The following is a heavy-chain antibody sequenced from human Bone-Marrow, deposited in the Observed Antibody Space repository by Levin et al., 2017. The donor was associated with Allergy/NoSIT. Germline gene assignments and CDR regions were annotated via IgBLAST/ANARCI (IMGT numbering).Heavy chain of an antibody. D-gene: IGHD3-3*01. Sequence: GGSLRLSCAASGFALSDHYMSWIRQAPGKGLEWVSYVSTDGRTISYAESLHGRFTISRDNDKNSLFLHMTSLNVEDTAVYYCARMMYDFWTDEGPFDYWGQGILVTVSS. CDR1: GFALSDHY. V-gene: IGHV3-11*01. J-gene: IGHJ4*02. CDR2: VSTDGRTI. CDR3: ARMMYDFWTDEGPFDY.